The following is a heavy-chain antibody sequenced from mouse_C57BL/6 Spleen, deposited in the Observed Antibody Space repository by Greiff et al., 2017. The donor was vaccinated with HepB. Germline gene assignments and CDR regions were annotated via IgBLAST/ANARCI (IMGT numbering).Heavy chain of an antibody. CDR2: ISYDGSN. Sequence: ESGPGLVKPSQSLSLTCSVTGYSITSGYYWNWIRQFPGNKLEWMGYISYDGSNNYNPSLKNRISITRDTSKNQFFLKLNSVTTEDTATYYCAREHYYGSSGDAMDYWGQGTSVTVSS. J-gene: IGHJ4*01. D-gene: IGHD1-1*01. CDR3: AREHYYGSSGDAMDY. V-gene: IGHV3-6*01. CDR1: GYSITSGYY.